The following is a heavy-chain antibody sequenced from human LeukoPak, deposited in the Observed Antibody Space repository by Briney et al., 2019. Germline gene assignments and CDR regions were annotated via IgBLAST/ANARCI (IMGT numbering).Heavy chain of an antibody. CDR1: GFTFSNYA. V-gene: IGHV3-23*01. D-gene: IGHD1-26*01. CDR2: ISNNGGST. CDR3: AKGRSGSYVDALDI. J-gene: IGHJ3*02. Sequence: GGSLRLSCAASGFTFSNYAMSWVRQAPGKGLEWVSGISNNGGSTYYADSVKGRFTISRDNSKNTLYLQMNNLRAEDTAVYYCAKGRSGSYVDALDIWGQGTMVTVSS.